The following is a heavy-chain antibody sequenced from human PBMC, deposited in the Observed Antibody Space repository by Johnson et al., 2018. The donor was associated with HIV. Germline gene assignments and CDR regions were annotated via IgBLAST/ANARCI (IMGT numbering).Heavy chain of an antibody. V-gene: IGHV3-30*18. J-gene: IGHJ3*01. D-gene: IGHD4-11*01. CDR1: GFTFSDYG. CDR2: ISYDGSQK. CDR3: AKGPDQLQSDAFDV. Sequence: QVQLVESGGGVVQPGRSLRLSCAASGFTFSDYGMHWVHQAPGKGLEWVAAISYDGSQKYYVDSVTGRFTISIDNSKNTLYVQMNSLRVEDRAVYYCAKGPDQLQSDAFDVWGQGTMVTVSS.